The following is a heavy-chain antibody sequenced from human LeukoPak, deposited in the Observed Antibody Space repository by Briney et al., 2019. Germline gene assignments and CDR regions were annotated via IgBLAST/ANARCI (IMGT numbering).Heavy chain of an antibody. V-gene: IGHV3-23*01. D-gene: IGHD2-2*01. J-gene: IGHJ4*02. Sequence: GGSLRLSCAASGFTFSSYAMFWVRQAPGQGLAWVSAISGTTGNTYYADSVKGRFTISRDNSKNTLYLQMNSLRAEDTAVYYCARVRGGYCSSTSCYEIDYWGQGTLVTVSS. CDR2: ISGTTGNT. CDR3: ARVRGGYCSSTSCYEIDY. CDR1: GFTFSSYA.